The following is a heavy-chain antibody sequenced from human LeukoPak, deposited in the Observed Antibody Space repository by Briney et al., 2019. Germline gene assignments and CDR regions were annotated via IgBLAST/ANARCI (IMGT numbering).Heavy chain of an antibody. J-gene: IGHJ2*01. D-gene: IGHD3-9*01. CDR2: IYYSGST. V-gene: IGHV4-30-4*01. CDR3: ARDILTGYYSGPRYFDL. Sequence: SSETLSLTCTVSGGSISSGDYYWSWIRQPPGKGLEWIGYIYYSGSTYYNPSLKSQISISVDTSKNQFSLKLSSVTAADTAVYYCARDILTGYYSGPRYFDLWGRGTLVTVSS. CDR1: GGSISSGDYY.